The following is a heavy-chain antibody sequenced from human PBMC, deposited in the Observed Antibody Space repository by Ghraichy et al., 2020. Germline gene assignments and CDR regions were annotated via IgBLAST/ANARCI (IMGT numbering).Heavy chain of an antibody. J-gene: IGHJ4*02. V-gene: IGHV4-34*01. CDR3: ASAPQTGGIDY. D-gene: IGHD7-27*01. CDR2: INHSGST. Sequence: SETLSLTCAVYGGSFSGYYWSWIRQPPGKGLEWIGEINHSGSTNYNPSLKSRVTISVDTSKNQFSLKLSSVTAADTAVYYCASAPQTGGIDYWGQGTLVTVSS. CDR1: GGSFSGYY.